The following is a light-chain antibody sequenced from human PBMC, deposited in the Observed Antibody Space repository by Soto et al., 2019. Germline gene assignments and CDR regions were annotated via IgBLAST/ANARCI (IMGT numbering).Light chain of an antibody. CDR1: QDIRDD. V-gene: IGKV1-6*01. Sequence: ALQMTQSPSSLSASVGDRVTITCRASQDIRDDLGWYQQKPGKASKLLIYAASSLQSGVPSRFSGSGSGTDFTLTISSLQPEDFATYYCLQDYTYPYTFGQGTKLEIK. CDR2: AAS. CDR3: LQDYTYPYT. J-gene: IGKJ2*01.